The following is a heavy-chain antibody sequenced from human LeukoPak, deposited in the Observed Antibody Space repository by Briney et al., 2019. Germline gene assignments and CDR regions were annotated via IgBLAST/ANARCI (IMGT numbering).Heavy chain of an antibody. CDR1: GGSFSGYY. D-gene: IGHD3-16*01. V-gene: IGHV4-31*11. CDR2: IYYSGST. Sequence: SETLSLTCAVYGGSFSGYYWSWIRQHPGKGLEWIGYIYYSGSTYYNPSLKSRVTISVDTSKNQFSLKLSSVTAADTAVYYCARPERGAFDIWGQGTMVTVSS. CDR3: ARPERGAFDI. J-gene: IGHJ3*02.